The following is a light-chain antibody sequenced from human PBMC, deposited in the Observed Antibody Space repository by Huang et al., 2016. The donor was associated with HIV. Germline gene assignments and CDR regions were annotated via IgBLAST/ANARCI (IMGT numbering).Light chain of an antibody. CDR3: QHYNNLPLT. Sequence: DIQMTQSPSSLSASVGDRVTITCQASQDISNYLNWYQQKPGKAPKLLIYDASNLETGVPSRFSGSGSGTDLTFTISSLQPEDIATYYCQHYNNLPLTFGGGTNVEIK. CDR2: DAS. J-gene: IGKJ4*01. CDR1: QDISNY. V-gene: IGKV1-33*01.